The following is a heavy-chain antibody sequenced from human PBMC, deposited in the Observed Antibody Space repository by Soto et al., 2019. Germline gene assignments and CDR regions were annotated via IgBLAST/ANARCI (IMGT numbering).Heavy chain of an antibody. D-gene: IGHD1-26*01. V-gene: IGHV1-69*01. Sequence: QVQLVQSGAEVKKPGSSVQVSCKASGGTFSSYAISWVRPAPGQGLEWMGGIIPIFGTANYAQKFQGRVPMTADESTSTAYMELSSLRSEDTAVYYCASETVGATDYYYGMDVWGQGTTVTVSS. J-gene: IGHJ6*02. CDR3: ASETVGATDYYYGMDV. CDR1: GGTFSSYA. CDR2: IIPIFGTA.